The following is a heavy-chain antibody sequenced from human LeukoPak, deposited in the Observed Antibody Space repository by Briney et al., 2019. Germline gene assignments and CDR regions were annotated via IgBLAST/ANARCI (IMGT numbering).Heavy chain of an antibody. CDR1: GYTFTSYD. Sequence: ASVKVSCKASGYTFTSYDINWVRQATGQGLEWMGWMNPNSGNTGYAQKFQGRVTMTRNTSISTAYMELSSLRSEDTAVYYCARDYSSSWHDAFDIWGQGTMVTVSS. J-gene: IGHJ3*02. CDR2: MNPNSGNT. V-gene: IGHV1-8*01. CDR3: ARDYSSSWHDAFDI. D-gene: IGHD6-13*01.